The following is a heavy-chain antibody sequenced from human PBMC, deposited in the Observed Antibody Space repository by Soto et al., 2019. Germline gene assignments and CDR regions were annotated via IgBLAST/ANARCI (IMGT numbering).Heavy chain of an antibody. D-gene: IGHD3-3*01. Sequence: VASVKVSCKASGYTFTSYGISWVRQAPGQGLEWMGWISAYNGNTNYAQKLQGRVTMTTDTSTSTAYMELRSLRSDDTVVYYCAWTFWSGYYSAFDIWGQGTMVTVSS. J-gene: IGHJ3*02. V-gene: IGHV1-18*04. CDR1: GYTFTSYG. CDR2: ISAYNGNT. CDR3: AWTFWSGYYSAFDI.